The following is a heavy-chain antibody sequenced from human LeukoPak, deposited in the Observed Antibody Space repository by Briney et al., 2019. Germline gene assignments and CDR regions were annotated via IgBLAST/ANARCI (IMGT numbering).Heavy chain of an antibody. J-gene: IGHJ3*02. CDR2: MNPNSGNT. D-gene: IGHD3-10*01. V-gene: IGHV1-8*02. CDR1: GYTFINYD. CDR3: ARMVGYYYGSGSPDAFDI. Sequence: ASGKVSGKASGYTFINYDINGVRQATGQGREWRGGMNPNSGNTGYAQKFQGRVTMTRNTSISTAYMELSSLRSEDTAVYYCARMVGYYYGSGSPDAFDIWGQGTMVTVSS.